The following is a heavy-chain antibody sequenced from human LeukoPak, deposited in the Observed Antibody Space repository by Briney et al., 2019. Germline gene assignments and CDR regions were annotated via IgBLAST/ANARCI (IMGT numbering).Heavy chain of an antibody. CDR3: ARGNSGYSYGYRDDAFDI. J-gene: IGHJ3*02. V-gene: IGHV3-21*01. CDR2: ISSSSSYI. D-gene: IGHD5-18*01. CDR1: GGTFSSYS. Sequence: GGSLRLSCAASGGTFSSYSMNWVCQPPGKGRGWGSAISSSSSYIYYADSVKGRFTISRAHAQNSLYLQMNSLRAEDTAVYYCARGNSGYSYGYRDDAFDIWGQGTMVTVSS.